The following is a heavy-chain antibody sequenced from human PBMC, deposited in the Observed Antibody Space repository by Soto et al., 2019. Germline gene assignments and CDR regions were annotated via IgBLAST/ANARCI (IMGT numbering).Heavy chain of an antibody. V-gene: IGHV4-31*03. CDR1: GGSISSGGYY. CDR3: ARATTVVTLFDY. D-gene: IGHD4-17*01. CDR2: IYYSGST. J-gene: IGHJ4*02. Sequence: SETLSLTCTVSGGSISSGGYYWSWIRQHPGKGLEWIGYIYYSGSTYYNPSLKSRVTISVDTSKNQFSLKLSSVTAADTAVYYCARATTVVTLFDYWGQGTLVTVSS.